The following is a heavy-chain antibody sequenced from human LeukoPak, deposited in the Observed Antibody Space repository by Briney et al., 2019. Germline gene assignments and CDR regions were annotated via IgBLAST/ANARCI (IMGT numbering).Heavy chain of an antibody. CDR2: IYYSGST. Sequence: SETLSLTCTVSGGSISSYYWSWIRQPPGKGLKWIGYIYYSGSTSYSPSLRSRVTISVDTSKDQFSLKLSSVTAADTAVYYCARETSQKGAHYMDVWGKGTTVTISS. D-gene: IGHD3-16*01. V-gene: IGHV4-59*01. J-gene: IGHJ6*03. CDR3: ARETSQKGAHYMDV. CDR1: GGSISSYY.